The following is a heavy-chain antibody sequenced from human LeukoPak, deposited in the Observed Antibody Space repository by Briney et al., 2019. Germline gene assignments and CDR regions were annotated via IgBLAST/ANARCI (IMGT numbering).Heavy chain of an antibody. V-gene: IGHV3-11*04. D-gene: IGHD1-20*01. CDR3: ARASNWNDVGEGFDY. Sequence: PGGSLRLSCAASGFTFSDYYMSWIRQAPGKGLEWVSHISSSGSSIYHADSVKGRFTISRDNAENSLYLQMNSLRAEDTAVYYCARASNWNDVGEGFDYWGQGTLVTVSS. J-gene: IGHJ4*02. CDR1: GFTFSDYY. CDR2: ISSSGSSI.